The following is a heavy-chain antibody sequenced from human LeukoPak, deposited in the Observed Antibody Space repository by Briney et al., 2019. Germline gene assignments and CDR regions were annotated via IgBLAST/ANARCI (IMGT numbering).Heavy chain of an antibody. CDR3: ARDSGHWFDP. CDR1: GYTFTIYY. CDR2: INPSGGFT. D-gene: IGHD3-10*01. J-gene: IGHJ5*02. V-gene: IGHV1-46*01. Sequence: GASVNVSFTASGYTFTIYYIHWVRQAPGQGLEWMGIINPSGGFTNYTQKFQGRVTFTRDTSTTTVYMDLTSLKSEDTAVYYCARDSGHWFDPWGQGTLVTVSS.